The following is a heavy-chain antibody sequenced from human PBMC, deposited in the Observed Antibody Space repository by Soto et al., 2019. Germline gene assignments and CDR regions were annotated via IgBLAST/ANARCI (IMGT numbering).Heavy chain of an antibody. J-gene: IGHJ6*02. Sequence: QIQLMQSGAEVKKPGASVKVSCKASGYTFTSYGIHWVRQAPGQRLEWTGWINAGNGNTKYSEKFQGRVTITRDTAARTAYLELSSLSSEDTAVYYCARDPNDSSAYYHPYSYGMDVWGQGTTATVSS. CDR2: INAGNGNT. V-gene: IGHV1-3*01. CDR1: GYTFTSYG. CDR3: ARDPNDSSAYYHPYSYGMDV. D-gene: IGHD3-22*01.